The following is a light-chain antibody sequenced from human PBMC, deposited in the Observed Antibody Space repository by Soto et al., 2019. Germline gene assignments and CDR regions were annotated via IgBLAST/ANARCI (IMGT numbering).Light chain of an antibody. Sequence: IHMTQSPSSLSASVGDRVIITCRASQAIRNDLGWYQQKPGKAPKLLISAASILQSGVPSRFSGSGSGTDFTLTISNLQPEDFAGYYCQQTYSSPITFGQGTRLEIK. CDR3: QQTYSSPIT. CDR2: AAS. CDR1: QAIRND. V-gene: IGKV1-39*01. J-gene: IGKJ5*01.